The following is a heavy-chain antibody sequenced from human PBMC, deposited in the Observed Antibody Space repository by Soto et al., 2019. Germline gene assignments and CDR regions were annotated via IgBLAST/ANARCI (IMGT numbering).Heavy chain of an antibody. CDR3: AREFPLYSSGWFLYFDY. V-gene: IGHV1-18*01. Sequence: ASVKVSCKSSGYTFTSYGISCVRQAPGQGLEWMGWISAYNGNTNYAQKLQGRVTMTTDTSTSTAYMELRSLRSDDTAVYYCAREFPLYSSGWFLYFDYWGQGTLVTVSS. D-gene: IGHD6-19*01. CDR2: ISAYNGNT. J-gene: IGHJ4*02. CDR1: GYTFTSYG.